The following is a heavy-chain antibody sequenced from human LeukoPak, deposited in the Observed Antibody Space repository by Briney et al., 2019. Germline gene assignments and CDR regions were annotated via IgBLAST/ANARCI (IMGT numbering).Heavy chain of an antibody. D-gene: IGHD6-19*01. CDR1: GGTFSSYA. CDR3: ARAGSEGAVAGNLEFDY. CDR2: IIPIFGTA. Sequence: SVKVSCKASGGTFSSYAISWVRQAPGQGLEWMGGIIPIFGTANYAQKFQGRVTITADEFTSTAYMELSSLRSEDTAVYYCARAGSEGAVAGNLEFDYWGQGTLVTVSS. V-gene: IGHV1-69*13. J-gene: IGHJ4*02.